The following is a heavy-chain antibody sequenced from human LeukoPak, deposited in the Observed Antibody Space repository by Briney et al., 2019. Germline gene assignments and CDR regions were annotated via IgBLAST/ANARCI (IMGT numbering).Heavy chain of an antibody. J-gene: IGHJ4*02. Sequence: SQTLSLTCTVSGGSISSGSYYWSSIRQPAGKGLEWIGRIYTSGSTNYNPSLKSRVTISVDTSRNQFSLKLSSVTAADTAVYYCAREGASYYDFWSGYYPYYFDYWGQGTLVTVSS. CDR3: AREGASYYDFWSGYYPYYFDY. D-gene: IGHD3-3*01. CDR2: IYTSGST. V-gene: IGHV4-61*02. CDR1: GGSISSGSYY.